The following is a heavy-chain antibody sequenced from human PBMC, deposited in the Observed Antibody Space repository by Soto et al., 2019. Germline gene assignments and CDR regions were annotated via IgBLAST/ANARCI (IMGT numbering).Heavy chain of an antibody. V-gene: IGHV3-48*01. Sequence: LRLSCAASGFTFSSYSLNWVRQAPGKGLEWVSYITSSGTTVYYADSVRGRFTISRDNAKNSLYLQMNSLRAEDTAVYYCARARSRGYNYGYCLDYWGQGTLVTVSS. D-gene: IGHD5-18*01. CDR1: GFTFSSYS. CDR2: ITSSGTTV. CDR3: ARARSRGYNYGYCLDY. J-gene: IGHJ4*02.